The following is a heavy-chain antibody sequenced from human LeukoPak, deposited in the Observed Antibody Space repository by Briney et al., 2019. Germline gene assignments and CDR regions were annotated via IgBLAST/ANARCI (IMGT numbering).Heavy chain of an antibody. V-gene: IGHV4-4*07. CDR1: GGSISIYY. CDR3: ASHMRGSGYNAAFDY. D-gene: IGHD3-22*01. J-gene: IGHJ4*02. Sequence: SETLSLTCTVSGGSISIYYWSWIRQPAGKGLEWIGRIYTSGSTNYNPSLKSRVTMSVDTSKNQFSLKLSSVTAADTAVYYCASHMRGSGYNAAFDYWGQGTLVTVSS. CDR2: IYTSGST.